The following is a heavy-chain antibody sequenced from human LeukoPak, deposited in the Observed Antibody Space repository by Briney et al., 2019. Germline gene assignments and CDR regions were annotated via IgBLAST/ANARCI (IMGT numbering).Heavy chain of an antibody. Sequence: GGSLRLSCAASGLTFRRYGMSWVRQAPGKGLEWVSSITSSAGSREYADSVKGRFTISGDNSKNTVFLEMNSLRAEDTAVYYCAKMAYSSSPHWGQGTQVTVSS. D-gene: IGHD1-26*01. V-gene: IGHV3-23*01. CDR1: GLTFRRYG. J-gene: IGHJ1*01. CDR3: AKMAYSSSPH. CDR2: ITSSAGSR.